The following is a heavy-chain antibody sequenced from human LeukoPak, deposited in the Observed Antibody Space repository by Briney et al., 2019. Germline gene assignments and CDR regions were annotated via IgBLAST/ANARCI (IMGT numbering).Heavy chain of an antibody. CDR1: GYTFTSYG. Sequence: AASVKVSCKASGYTFTSYGISWVRQAPGQGPEWMGWISTLYGNKNFAQKFQGRVTMTSDTSTSTAYLELASLTSDDSAIYYCARARSRASTWYWDHWGQGTLVTVSS. J-gene: IGHJ4*02. CDR3: ARARSRASTWYWDH. D-gene: IGHD2-8*02. CDR2: ISTLYGNK. V-gene: IGHV1-18*01.